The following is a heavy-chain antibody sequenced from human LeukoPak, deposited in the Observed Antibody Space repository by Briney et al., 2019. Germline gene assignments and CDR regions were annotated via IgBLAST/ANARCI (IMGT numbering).Heavy chain of an antibody. CDR3: AKVPHSWGHFDS. D-gene: IGHD3-16*01. Sequence: GGSLRLSCAASGFTFSRYGLHWVRQAPGKGLEWVAFIRDDGSTRYYTDSVKGRFTVSRDNSKSTLYLQMDSLRIEDTAVYYCAKVPHSWGHFDSWGQGTLVTVSS. V-gene: IGHV3-30*02. J-gene: IGHJ4*02. CDR2: IRDDGSTR. CDR1: GFTFSRYG.